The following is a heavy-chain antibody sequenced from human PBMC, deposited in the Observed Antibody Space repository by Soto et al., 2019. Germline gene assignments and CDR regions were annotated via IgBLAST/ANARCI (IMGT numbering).Heavy chain of an antibody. Sequence: RTLAHTCAICGDSVSSNSAAWNWIRQSPSRGLEWLGRTYYRSKLYNDYAVSVKSRITINPDTSKNQFSLQLNSVTPEDTAVYYCARLPGIAPYGMDVWGQGTTVTVSS. D-gene: IGHD6-13*01. J-gene: IGHJ6*02. V-gene: IGHV6-1*01. CDR1: GDSVSSNSAA. CDR3: ARLPGIAPYGMDV. CDR2: TYYRSKLYN.